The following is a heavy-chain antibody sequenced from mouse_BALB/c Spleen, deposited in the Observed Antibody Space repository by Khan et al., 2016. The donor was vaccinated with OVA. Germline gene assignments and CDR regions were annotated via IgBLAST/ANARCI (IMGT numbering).Heavy chain of an antibody. V-gene: IGHV1-15*01. Sequence: QVQLKQSGAELVRPGASVTLSCRASGYTFPDYELHWVKQTPVHGLEWIGVIDPKTGVTAYNQKFKGKATLTADKSSSTAYMELRSLTSEDSAVYYCTRSTFAYWGQGTLVTVSA. CDR2: IDPKTGVT. CDR3: TRSTFAY. CDR1: GYTFPDYE. J-gene: IGHJ3*01.